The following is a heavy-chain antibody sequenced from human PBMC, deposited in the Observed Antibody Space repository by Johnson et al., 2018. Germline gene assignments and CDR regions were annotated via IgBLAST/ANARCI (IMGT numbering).Heavy chain of an antibody. D-gene: IGHD2-15*01. CDR1: GFTFSSYS. CDR2: ISSSGGRP. V-gene: IGHV3-23*04. J-gene: IGHJ6*02. CDR3: AKEGDCSGGSCYSYDYYYGMDV. Sequence: VQLVESGGGLVKPGGSXRLSCAASGFTFSSYSMNWVRQAPGKGLEWVSSISSSGGRPYFADSVQGRFTVSRDNSKNTLYLQMNSLRAEDTAVYYCAKEGDCSGGSCYSYDYYYGMDVWGQGTTVTGSS.